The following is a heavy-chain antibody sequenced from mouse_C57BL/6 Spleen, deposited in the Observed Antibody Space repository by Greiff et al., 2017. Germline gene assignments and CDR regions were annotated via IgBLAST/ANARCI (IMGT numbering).Heavy chain of an antibody. CDR2: IYPGDGDT. CDR3: ASRCGRGTKRFYFGY. V-gene: IGHV1-82*01. CDR1: GYAFSSSW. J-gene: IGHJ2*01. D-gene: IGHD2-3*01. Sequence: VQLQESGPELVKPGASVKISCKASGYAFSSSWMNWVKQRPGKGLEWIGRIYPGDGDTNYNGKFKGKATLTADKSSSTAYMQLSSLTSGDSAVYSGASRCGRGTKRFYFGYWGQGATLTVS.